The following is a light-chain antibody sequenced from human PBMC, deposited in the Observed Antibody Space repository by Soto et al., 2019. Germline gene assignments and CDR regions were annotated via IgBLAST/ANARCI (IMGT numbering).Light chain of an antibody. CDR3: QYYDSSLSGYV. CDR1: SSNIGAGYD. Sequence: QSVLTQPPSVSGTPGQRVIISFTGSSSNIGAGYDVHWYQQLPGTAPKLLIYGNSNRPSGVPDRFSGSKSGTSASLAITGLQAEDEADYYCQYYDSSLSGYVFGTGTKVTVL. CDR2: GNS. J-gene: IGLJ1*01. V-gene: IGLV1-40*01.